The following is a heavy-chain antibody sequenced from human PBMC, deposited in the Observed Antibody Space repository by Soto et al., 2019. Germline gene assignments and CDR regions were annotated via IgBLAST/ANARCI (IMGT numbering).Heavy chain of an antibody. V-gene: IGHV1-69*13. Sequence: SVKVSCKASGGTFSSYAISWVRQAPGQGLEWMGGIIPIFGTANYAQKFQGRVTITADESTSTAYMELSSLRSEDTAVYYCARSRMSGFWSGSSQNWFDPWGQGTLVTSPQ. CDR1: GGTFSSYA. D-gene: IGHD3-3*01. CDR3: ARSRMSGFWSGSSQNWFDP. J-gene: IGHJ5*02. CDR2: IIPIFGTA.